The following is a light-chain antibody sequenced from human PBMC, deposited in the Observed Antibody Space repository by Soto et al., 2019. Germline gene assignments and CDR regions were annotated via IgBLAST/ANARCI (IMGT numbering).Light chain of an antibody. Sequence: QSVLTQPPSVSAAPGQRVTISCSGSSSNIGGNSVSWYQQYPGRVPKLLIYMVSNRPSGVSNRFSGSKSGNTASLTISGLQAEDEADYFCTSPTPGSLYVFGTGTKVTVL. J-gene: IGLJ1*01. CDR1: SSNIGGNS. V-gene: IGLV2-14*01. CDR2: MVS. CDR3: TSPTPGSLYV.